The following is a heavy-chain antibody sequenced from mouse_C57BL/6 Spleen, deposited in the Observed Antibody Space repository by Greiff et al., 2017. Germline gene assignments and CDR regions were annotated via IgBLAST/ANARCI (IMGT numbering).Heavy chain of an antibody. CDR3: ARQGITRGYFDV. D-gene: IGHD1-1*01. CDR1: GFTFSSYG. CDR2: ISSGGSYT. J-gene: IGHJ1*03. Sequence: VQLKESGGDLVKPGGSLKLSCAASGFTFSSYGMSWVRQTPDKRLEWVATISSGGSYTYYPDSVKGRFTISRDNAKNTLYLQMSSLKSEDTAMYYCARQGITRGYFDVWGTGTTVTVSS. V-gene: IGHV5-6*01.